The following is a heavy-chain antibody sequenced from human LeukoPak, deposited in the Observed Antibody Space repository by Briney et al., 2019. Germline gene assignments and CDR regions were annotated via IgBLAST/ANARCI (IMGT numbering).Heavy chain of an antibody. CDR2: INPSGGST. CDR3: ARGPYSSGWLLENWFDP. CDR1: GGTFSSYA. Sequence: ASVKVSCKASGGTFSSYAISWVRQAPGQGLEWMGIINPSGGSTSYAQKFQGRVTMTRDTSTSTVYMELSSLRSEDTAVYYCARGPYSSGWLLENWFDPWGQGTLVTVSS. D-gene: IGHD6-19*01. V-gene: IGHV1-46*01. J-gene: IGHJ5*02.